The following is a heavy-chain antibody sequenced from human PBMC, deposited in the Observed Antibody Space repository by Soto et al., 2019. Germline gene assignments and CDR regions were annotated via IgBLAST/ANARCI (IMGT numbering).Heavy chain of an antibody. J-gene: IGHJ4*02. CDR2: IIPIFGTA. D-gene: IGHD3-22*01. Sequence: ASVKVSCKASGGTFSSYAISWVRQAPGQGLEWMGGIIPIFGTANYAQKFQGRVTITADESTSTAYMELSSLRSEDTAVYYCASPSYYYDSSGTSYYFDYWGQGTLVTVSS. CDR3: ASPSYYYDSSGTSYYFDY. CDR1: GGTFSSYA. V-gene: IGHV1-69*13.